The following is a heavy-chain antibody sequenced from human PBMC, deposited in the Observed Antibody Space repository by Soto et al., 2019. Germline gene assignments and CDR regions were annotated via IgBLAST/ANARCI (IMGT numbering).Heavy chain of an antibody. CDR2: ISYDSTNK. J-gene: IGHJ6*02. CDR1: GFTFSDYG. Sequence: GGSLTLSCAVSGFTFSDYGMHWVRQAPGKGLEWVAVISYDSTNKYYGDSVKGRFTISRDNAKNTVDLQMNSLRAEDTALYYCARGYDFWSGYYRPHGMDLWGQGTAVTVSS. V-gene: IGHV3-30*03. D-gene: IGHD3-3*01. CDR3: ARGYDFWSGYYRPHGMDL.